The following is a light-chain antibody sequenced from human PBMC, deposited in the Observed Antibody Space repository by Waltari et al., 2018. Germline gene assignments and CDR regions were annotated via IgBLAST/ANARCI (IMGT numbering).Light chain of an antibody. Sequence: DIQMTQSPSSLSASVGDRVTITCRASQSITTYLNWYQQKPGTAPKLLIYDASSLQSGVPSRFSGSGSGTDFTLTISSLQPEDFATYYCQQSYSTLITFGPGTKVEIK. CDR3: QQSYSTLIT. J-gene: IGKJ3*01. CDR1: QSITTY. CDR2: DAS. V-gene: IGKV1-39*01.